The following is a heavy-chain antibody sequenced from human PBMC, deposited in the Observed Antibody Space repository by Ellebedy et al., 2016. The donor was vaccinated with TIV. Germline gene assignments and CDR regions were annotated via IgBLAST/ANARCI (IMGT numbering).Heavy chain of an antibody. J-gene: IGHJ6*02. Sequence: GESLKISCAASGFTFSNAWMSWVRQAPGKGLEWVGRIKIKTDGGSTDYAAPVKGRFTISRDDSKNTLYLQMNSLKTEDTAVYYCTTGALSSYYTTSFYYYYALDVWGQGTTVTVSS. V-gene: IGHV3-15*01. CDR3: TTGALSSYYTTSFYYYYALDV. CDR1: GFTFSNAW. CDR2: IKIKTDGGST. D-gene: IGHD3-10*01.